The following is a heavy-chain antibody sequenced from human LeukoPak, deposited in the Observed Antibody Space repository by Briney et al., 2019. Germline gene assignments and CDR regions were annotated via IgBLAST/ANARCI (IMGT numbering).Heavy chain of an antibody. CDR2: IYYSGST. J-gene: IGHJ5*02. V-gene: IGHV4-31*03. CDR1: GGSISSGGYY. D-gene: IGHD3-3*01. Sequence: PSETLSLTCTVSGGSISSGGYYWSWIRQHPGRGREWIVYIYYSGSTYSTPSLKSRVTISVDTSKNQFSLKLSSVTAADTAVYYCAREERSFLRITIFGNGIDPWGQGTLVTVSS. CDR3: AREERSFLRITIFGNGIDP.